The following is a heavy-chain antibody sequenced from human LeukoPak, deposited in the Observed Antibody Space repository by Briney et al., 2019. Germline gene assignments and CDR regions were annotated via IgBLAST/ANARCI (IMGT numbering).Heavy chain of an antibody. D-gene: IGHD6-19*01. V-gene: IGHV3-53*04. CDR2: IYSAGNT. J-gene: IGHJ4*02. CDR1: GFTVSSNY. CDR3: ARGGTPGYSSGRIDY. Sequence: PGGSLRLSCVASGFTVSSNYMSWVRQAPGKGLEWVSVIYSAGNTYYADSVKGRFTISRHNSENTLYLRMNSLRVEDTAVYFCARGGTPGYSSGRIDYWGQGTLVTVSS.